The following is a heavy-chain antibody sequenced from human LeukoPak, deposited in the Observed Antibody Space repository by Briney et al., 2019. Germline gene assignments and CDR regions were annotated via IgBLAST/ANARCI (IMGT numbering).Heavy chain of an antibody. CDR1: GFTFSSYE. D-gene: IGHD2-8*02. J-gene: IGHJ4*02. Sequence: GGSLRLSCAAPGFTFSSYEMNWVRQAPGKGLEWVSYISSSGSTIYYADSVKGRFTISRDNAKNSLSLQMNSLRAEDTAIYYCATYRQVLLPFESWGQGTLVTVSS. V-gene: IGHV3-48*03. CDR2: ISSSGSTI. CDR3: ATYRQVLLPFES.